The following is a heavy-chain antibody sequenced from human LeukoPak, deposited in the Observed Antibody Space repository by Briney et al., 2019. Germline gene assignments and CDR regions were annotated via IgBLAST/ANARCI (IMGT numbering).Heavy chain of an antibody. CDR3: ARSMVRGVRPWYFDL. Sequence: PSETLSLTCTVSGGSISSYYWSWIRQPPGKGLEWIGYICYSGSTNYNPSLKSRVTISVDTSKNQFSLKLSSVTAADTAVYYCARSMVRGVRPWYFDLWGRGTLVTVSS. D-gene: IGHD3-10*01. CDR1: GGSISSYY. CDR2: ICYSGST. J-gene: IGHJ2*01. V-gene: IGHV4-59*01.